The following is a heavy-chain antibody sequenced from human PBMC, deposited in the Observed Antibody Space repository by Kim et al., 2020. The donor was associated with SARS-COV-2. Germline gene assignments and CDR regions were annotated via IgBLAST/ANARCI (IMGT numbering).Heavy chain of an antibody. CDR1: GYTFDTFS. D-gene: IGHD3-10*01. V-gene: IGHV1-3*01. Sequence: ASVKVSCKASGYTFDTFSLYWLRQAPGQRLEWMGWINGGNGNTKYSQNFQGRVTFTRDTSATTAYMELTSLTFKDTAVYYCAREGAGGYNWLDPWGQGTL. J-gene: IGHJ5*02. CDR2: INGGNGNT. CDR3: AREGAGGYNWLDP.